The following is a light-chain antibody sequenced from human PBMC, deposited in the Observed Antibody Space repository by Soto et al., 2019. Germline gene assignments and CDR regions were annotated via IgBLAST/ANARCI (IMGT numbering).Light chain of an antibody. CDR3: QQRSKWRT. J-gene: IGKJ1*01. CDR2: DAS. CDR1: QSVSGY. V-gene: IGKV3-11*01. Sequence: EIVLTQSPASLSLSPGERATLSCRASQSVSGYLAWYQQKPGQAPRLLIYDASKRATGIPARFSGSGFGTDFTLTISSLEPEDFAVYYCQQRSKWRTFGQGTKVEIK.